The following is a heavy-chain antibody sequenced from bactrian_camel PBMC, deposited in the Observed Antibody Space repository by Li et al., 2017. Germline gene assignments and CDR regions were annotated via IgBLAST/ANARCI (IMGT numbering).Heavy chain of an antibody. D-gene: IGHD2*01. CDR3: ATDTLEIGAKAWNY. J-gene: IGHJ4*01. Sequence: VQLVESGGGLVQPGGSLRLSCVASGFTFDDYVMDWIRQAPGKGLEWVSGISWSGSVNYADSVQGQFTISRDNAKNTVYLQMNSLKPEDTAVYYCATDTLEIGAKAWNYWGQGTQVTVS. CDR2: ISWSGSV. V-gene: IGHV3-1*01. CDR1: GFTFDDYV.